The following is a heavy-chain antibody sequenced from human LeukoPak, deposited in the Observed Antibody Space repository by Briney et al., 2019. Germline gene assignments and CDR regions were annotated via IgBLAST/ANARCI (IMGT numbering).Heavy chain of an antibody. J-gene: IGHJ4*02. V-gene: IGHV3-30*18. Sequence: GGSLRLSCAASGFTFSSYGIHWVRQAPGKGREWVAVVSDDGRHTHYADSVKGRFAISRDNSKSTLYLQMNSLRVEDTAVYYCAKGCSNGGSCYILDYWGQGTLVTVSS. CDR3: AKGCSNGGSCYILDY. D-gene: IGHD2-15*01. CDR1: GFTFSSYG. CDR2: VSDDGRHT.